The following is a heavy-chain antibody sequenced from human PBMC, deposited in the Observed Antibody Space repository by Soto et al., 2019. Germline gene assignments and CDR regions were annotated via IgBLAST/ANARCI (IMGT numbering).Heavy chain of an antibody. Sequence: QVQLVQSGAEGKKPGASVKVSCKASGYTFTGYYMHWVRQAPGQGLEWMGWINPNSGGTNYAQKFQGRVTMTRDTSISTAYMELSRLRSDDTAVYYCARRAYYDSSGSFLVYWGQGTLVTVSS. D-gene: IGHD3-22*01. CDR1: GYTFTGYY. J-gene: IGHJ4*02. CDR3: ARRAYYDSSGSFLVY. V-gene: IGHV1-2*02. CDR2: INPNSGGT.